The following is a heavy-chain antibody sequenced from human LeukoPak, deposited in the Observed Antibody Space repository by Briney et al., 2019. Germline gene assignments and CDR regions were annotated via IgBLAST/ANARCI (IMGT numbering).Heavy chain of an antibody. CDR2: INHSGST. CDR3: ASSWTYYFDY. D-gene: IGHD3/OR15-3a*01. Sequence: SETLSLTCAVYGRSFSGYYWSWIRQPPGKGLEWIGEINHSGSTNHNPSLKSRVTISVDTSKNQFSLKLSSVTAADTAVYYCASSWTYYFDYWGQGTLVTVSS. J-gene: IGHJ4*02. CDR1: GRSFSGYY. V-gene: IGHV4-34*01.